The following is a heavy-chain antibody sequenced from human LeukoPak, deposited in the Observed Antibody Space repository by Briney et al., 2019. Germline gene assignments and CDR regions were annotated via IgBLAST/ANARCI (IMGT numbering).Heavy chain of an antibody. D-gene: IGHD3-22*01. CDR1: GFTFSSYE. V-gene: IGHV3-48*03. CDR2: ISSSGSTI. J-gene: IGHJ5*02. Sequence: TGGSLRLSCAASGFTFSSYEMNWVRQAPGKGLEWVSYISSSGSTIYYADSVKGRFTISRDNAKNSLYRQMNSLRAEDTAVYYCARSYYDSSGYYNWFDPWGQGTLVTVSS. CDR3: ARSYYDSSGYYNWFDP.